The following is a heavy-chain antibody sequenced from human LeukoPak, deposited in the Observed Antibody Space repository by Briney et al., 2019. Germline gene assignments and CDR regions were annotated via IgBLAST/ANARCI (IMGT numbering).Heavy chain of an antibody. J-gene: IGHJ4*02. CDR2: ISYDGSNK. D-gene: IGHD2-21*02. Sequence: GGSLRLSCAASGFTFSSYAMHWARQAPGKGLEWVAVISYDGSNKYYADSVKGRFTISRDNSKNTLYLQMNSLRAEDTAVYYCARDRLAYCGGDCYSSFDYWGQGTLVTVSS. CDR3: ARDRLAYCGGDCYSSFDY. CDR1: GFTFSSYA. V-gene: IGHV3-30-3*01.